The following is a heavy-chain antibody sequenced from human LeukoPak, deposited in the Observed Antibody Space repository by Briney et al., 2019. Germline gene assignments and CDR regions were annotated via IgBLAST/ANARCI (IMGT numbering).Heavy chain of an antibody. CDR3: AKDLRGYSYGYVCDY. Sequence: PGGSLRLSCAASGFTFSNFAMGWVRQAPGKGLEWVSVIYSGGSTYYADSVKGRFTISRDNSKNTLYLQMNSLRAEDTAVYYCAKDLRGYSYGYVCDYWGQGTLVTVSS. J-gene: IGHJ4*02. V-gene: IGHV3-66*02. D-gene: IGHD5-18*01. CDR2: IYSGGST. CDR1: GFTFSNFA.